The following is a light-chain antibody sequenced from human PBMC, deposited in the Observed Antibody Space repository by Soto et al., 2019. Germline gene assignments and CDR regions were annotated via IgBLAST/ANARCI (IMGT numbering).Light chain of an antibody. CDR3: QPYNNWPLT. V-gene: IGKV3-15*01. J-gene: IGKJ4*01. CDR1: QSIIGN. CDR2: HTS. Sequence: EIVWTQSPGTLSLSPGERATLSCRASQSIIGNLAWYQQKPGLSPRLLIYHTSTRSTGVPARFSGSRSGAEFTLTINSLQSEDFAVYYCQPYNNWPLTFGGGTKVDI.